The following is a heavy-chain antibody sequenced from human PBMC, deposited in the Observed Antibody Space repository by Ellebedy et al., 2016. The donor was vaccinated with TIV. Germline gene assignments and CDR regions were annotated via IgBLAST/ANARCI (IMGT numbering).Heavy chain of an antibody. J-gene: IGHJ3*02. Sequence: GESLKISCAASGFTFSDSPMHWVRQAPGKGLEWVAVISDDGSWQSYAGSVKGRFTISRDNSINTLYLQMDSLTPEDTAFYYCAREGRTSGLAGVGHMWGQGTMVTVSS. CDR3: AREGRTSGLAGVGHM. V-gene: IGHV3-30*04. D-gene: IGHD7-27*01. CDR1: GFTFSDSP. CDR2: ISDDGSWQ.